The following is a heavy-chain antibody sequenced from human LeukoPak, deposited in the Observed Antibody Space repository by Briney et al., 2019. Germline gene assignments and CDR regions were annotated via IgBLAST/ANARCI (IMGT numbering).Heavy chain of an antibody. J-gene: IGHJ2*01. V-gene: IGHV4-4*07. D-gene: IGHD5-18*01. CDR2: IYTSGST. Sequence: PSETLSLTCTVSGGSISSYYWSWIRQPAGKGLEWIGRIYTSGSTNHNPSLKSRVTMSVDTSKNQFSLKLSSVTAADTAVYYCARDEWLLDDYWYFDLWGRGTLVTVSS. CDR1: GGSISSYY. CDR3: ARDEWLLDDYWYFDL.